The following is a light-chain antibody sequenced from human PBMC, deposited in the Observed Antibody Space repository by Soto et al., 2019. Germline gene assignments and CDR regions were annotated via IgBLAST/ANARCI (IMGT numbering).Light chain of an antibody. V-gene: IGKV3D-15*01. Sequence: EIVMTQSPVTLSLSPGERATLSCRASQSVGSYLGWYQQKPGQAPRLLIYDASNRATGVPARFSGSGSGIEFTLTIDSLQSEDFAVYYCLHYKDWPRWTFGQGTKVDIK. J-gene: IGKJ1*01. CDR1: QSVGSY. CDR2: DAS. CDR3: LHYKDWPRWT.